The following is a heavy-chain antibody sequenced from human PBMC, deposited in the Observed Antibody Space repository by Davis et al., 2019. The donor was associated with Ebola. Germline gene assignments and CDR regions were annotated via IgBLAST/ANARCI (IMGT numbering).Heavy chain of an antibody. CDR2: IRPDGSEE. D-gene: IGHD7-27*01. J-gene: IGHJ4*02. CDR1: GFTFSNYW. V-gene: IGHV3-7*03. CDR3: ATDRNWDFDY. Sequence: PGGSLRLSCAASGFTFSNYWMSWVRQAPGKGLEWVANIRPDGSEEQYVDSLKGRITISRDNAKNSLYLQVNSLRDEDTAVYYCATDRNWDFDYWGQGTLVTVSS.